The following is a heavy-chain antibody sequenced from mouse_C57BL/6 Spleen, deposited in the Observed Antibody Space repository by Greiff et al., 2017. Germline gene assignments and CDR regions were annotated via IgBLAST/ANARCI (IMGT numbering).Heavy chain of an antibody. CDR2: IDPSDSYT. CDR1: GYTFTSYW. CDR3: ARGPWDGFAY. J-gene: IGHJ3*01. D-gene: IGHD4-1*01. Sequence: QVHVKQPGAELVMPGASVKLSCKASGYTFTSYWMHWVKQRPGQGLEWIGEIDPSDSYTNYNQKFKGKSTLTVDKSSSTAYMQLSSLTSEDSAVYYCARGPWDGFAYWGQGTLVTVSA. V-gene: IGHV1-69*01.